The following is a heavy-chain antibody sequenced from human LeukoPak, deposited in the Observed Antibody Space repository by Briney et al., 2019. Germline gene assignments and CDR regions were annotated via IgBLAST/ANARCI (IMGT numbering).Heavy chain of an antibody. CDR1: GFTFSSYA. V-gene: IGHV3-30*04. CDR2: ISYDGSNK. CDR3: AKSINSALLIAAAGYFDY. J-gene: IGHJ4*02. Sequence: GGSLRLSCAASGFTFSSYAMHWVRQAPGKGLEWVAVISYDGSNKYYADSVKGRFTISRDNSKNTLYLQMNSLRAEDTAVYYCAKSINSALLIAAAGYFDYWGQGTLVTVSS. D-gene: IGHD6-13*01.